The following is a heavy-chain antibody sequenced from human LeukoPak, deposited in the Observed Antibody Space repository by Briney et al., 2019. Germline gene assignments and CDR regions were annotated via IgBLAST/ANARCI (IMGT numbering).Heavy chain of an antibody. CDR3: ARGPGDYYGSGSSYYYYGMDV. CDR1: GYTFTSYG. CDR2: ISAYNGNT. D-gene: IGHD3-10*01. J-gene: IGHJ6*02. Sequence: ASVKVSCKASGYTFTSYGISWVRQAPGQGLEWMGWISAYNGNTNYAQKLQGRVTMTTDTSTSTAYMELRSLRSDDTAVYYCARGPGDYYGSGSSYYYYGMDVWGQGTTVTDS. V-gene: IGHV1-18*01.